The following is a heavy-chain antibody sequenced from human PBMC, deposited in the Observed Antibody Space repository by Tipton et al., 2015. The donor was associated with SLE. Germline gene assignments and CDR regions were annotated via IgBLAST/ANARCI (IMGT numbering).Heavy chain of an antibody. D-gene: IGHD2-2*01. J-gene: IGHJ4*02. CDR3: ATSPLTL. CDR1: GGSITTNPYS. Sequence: TLSLTCIVSGGSITTNPYSWGWIRQSPEKGLEWIGSTHYSGTTYYNPSLESRVTMSVDMSKNQFSLKLTSVTAADTAVYYCATSPLTLWGQGTLVTVSS. V-gene: IGHV4-39*07. CDR2: THYSGTT.